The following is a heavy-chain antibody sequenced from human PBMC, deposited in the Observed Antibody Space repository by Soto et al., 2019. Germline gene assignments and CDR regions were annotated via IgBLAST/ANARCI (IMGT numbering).Heavy chain of an antibody. CDR1: GYTFSGSS. V-gene: IGHV3-73*02. CDR3: TTKDY. Sequence: EVQLVESGGGLVQPGGSLKLSCVAPGYTFSGSSIHWVRQASGKGLAWVGRIRDKANNYATSYAASVSGRFTISRDDSKNTAYLQMNSLKTEDTAVYYCTTKDYWGRGTLVTVSS. CDR2: IRDKANNYAT. J-gene: IGHJ4*02.